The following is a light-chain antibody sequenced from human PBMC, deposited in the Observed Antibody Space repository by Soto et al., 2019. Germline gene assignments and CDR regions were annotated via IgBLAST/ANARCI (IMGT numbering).Light chain of an antibody. CDR3: QQASSFPHT. V-gene: IGKV1-12*01. J-gene: IGKJ2*01. CDR2: AAS. Sequence: DIPMTQSPSSVSAPVGDRVTISCRASQDISKWLAWYQQKPGKAPKLLISAASTLQSGVPSRFSGSGSGTEFTLTIQSLQPDDIATYYCQQASSFPHTFGQGTKLEIK. CDR1: QDISKW.